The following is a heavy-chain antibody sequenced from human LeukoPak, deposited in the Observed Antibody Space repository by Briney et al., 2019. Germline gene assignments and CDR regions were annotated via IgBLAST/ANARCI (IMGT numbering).Heavy chain of an antibody. V-gene: IGHV3-23*01. CDR3: AKEGSPDPDYGDYGGDYYYYYMDV. D-gene: IGHD4-17*01. CDR1: GFPFSIYG. Sequence: PGGSLRLSCAGSGFPFSIYGMNWVRQAPGKGLEWVSAISGSGGSTYYADSVKGRFTISRDNSKNTLYLQMNSLRAEDTAVYYCAKEGSPDPDYGDYGGDYYYYYMDVWGKGTTVTISS. J-gene: IGHJ6*03. CDR2: ISGSGGST.